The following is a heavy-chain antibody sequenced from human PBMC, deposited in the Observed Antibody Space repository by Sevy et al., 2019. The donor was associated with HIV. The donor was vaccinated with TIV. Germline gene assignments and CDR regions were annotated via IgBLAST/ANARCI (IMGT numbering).Heavy chain of an antibody. CDR3: AKHLWFGEWGAFDI. V-gene: IGHV3-23*01. CDR2: ISGSGGST. CDR1: GFTFSSYA. D-gene: IGHD3-10*01. Sequence: GGSLRLSYAASGFTFSSYAMNWVRQAPGKGLEWVSAISGSGGSTYYADSVKGRFTISRDNSKNTLYLQMNSLRAEDTAVYYCAKHLWFGEWGAFDIWGQGTMVTVSS. J-gene: IGHJ3*02.